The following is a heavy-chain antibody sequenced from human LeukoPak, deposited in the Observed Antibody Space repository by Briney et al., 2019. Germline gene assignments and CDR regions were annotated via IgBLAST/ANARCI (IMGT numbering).Heavy chain of an antibody. Sequence: PSGTLSLTCAVYGGSFSGYYWSWIRQPPGKGLEWIGEINHSGSTNYNPSLKSRVTISVDTSKNQFSLKLSSVTAADTAVYYCARRNYYDSSGYYDYFDYWGQGTLVTVSS. J-gene: IGHJ4*02. CDR3: ARRNYYDSSGYYDYFDY. V-gene: IGHV4-34*01. CDR2: INHSGST. CDR1: GGSFSGYY. D-gene: IGHD3-22*01.